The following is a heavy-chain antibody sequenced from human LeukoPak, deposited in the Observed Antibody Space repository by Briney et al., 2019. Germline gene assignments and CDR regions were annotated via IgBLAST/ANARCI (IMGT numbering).Heavy chain of an antibody. D-gene: IGHD3-22*01. Sequence: GASVKVSCKASGYTFTGYYMHWVRQAPGQGLEWMGWINPNSGGTNYAQKFQGWVTMTRDTSISTAYMELSRLRSDDTAVYYCARDRYYYDSSGYYLLLDYWGQGTLVTVSS. V-gene: IGHV1-2*04. CDR1: GYTFTGYY. J-gene: IGHJ4*02. CDR3: ARDRYYYDSSGYYLLLDY. CDR2: INPNSGGT.